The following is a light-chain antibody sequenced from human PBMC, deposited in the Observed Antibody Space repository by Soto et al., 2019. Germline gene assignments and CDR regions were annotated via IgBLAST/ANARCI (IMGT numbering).Light chain of an antibody. Sequence: MTQSPSTLSASVGDRVTITCRVSQSVDISLAWYQQKPGQAPRLLIYGASTRATGIPVRFSGSGSGTDFTLTISSLEPDDFTVYYCQQHSDWPLTFGGGTKVDIK. CDR3: QQHSDWPLT. V-gene: IGKV3D-15*01. CDR2: GAS. J-gene: IGKJ4*01. CDR1: QSVDIS.